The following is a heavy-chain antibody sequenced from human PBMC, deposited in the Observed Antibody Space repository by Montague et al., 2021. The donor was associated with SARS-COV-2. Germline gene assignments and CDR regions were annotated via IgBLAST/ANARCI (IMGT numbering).Heavy chain of an antibody. Sequence: SLRLSCAASRFTFSSYAMHWVRQAPGKGLEWVAVISYDGSNKYYADSVKGRFTISRDNSTNTLYLQMNSLRAEDTAVYYCARDSAYYDILTGYRGGKNYYYYYGMDVWGQGTTVTVSS. CDR3: ARDSAYYDILTGYRGGKNYYYYYGMDV. CDR1: RFTFSSYA. D-gene: IGHD3-9*01. CDR2: ISYDGSNK. J-gene: IGHJ6*02. V-gene: IGHV3-30-3*01.